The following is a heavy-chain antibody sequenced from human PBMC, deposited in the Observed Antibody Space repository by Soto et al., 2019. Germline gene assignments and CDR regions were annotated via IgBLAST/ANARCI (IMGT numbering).Heavy chain of an antibody. J-gene: IGHJ3*02. CDR3: ARHDYYHRTFDI. CDR2: TLYSGSP. Sequence: SETLSLTCRVSGGSVGTGAYYWSWIRQPPGKGLEWIGYTLYSGSPNYNPSLQSLQSRVTISVDTSRNQFSLRLTSVTAADTALYYCARHDYYHRTFDIWGQGTLVTVS. D-gene: IGHD3-9*01. V-gene: IGHV4-61*08. CDR1: GGSVGTGAYY.